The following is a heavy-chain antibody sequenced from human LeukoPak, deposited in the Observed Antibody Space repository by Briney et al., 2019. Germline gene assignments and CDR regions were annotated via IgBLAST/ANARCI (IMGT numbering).Heavy chain of an antibody. J-gene: IGHJ4*02. V-gene: IGHV1-18*01. CDR3: ARDQVPYSSGWPFDY. Sequence: GASVTVSCTASDYTFTSYGISWVRQAPGQGLEWMGWISAYNGNTNYAQKLQGRVTMTTDTSTSTAYMELRSLRSDDTAVYYCARDQVPYSSGWPFDYWGQGTLVTVSS. CDR2: ISAYNGNT. D-gene: IGHD6-19*01. CDR1: DYTFTSYG.